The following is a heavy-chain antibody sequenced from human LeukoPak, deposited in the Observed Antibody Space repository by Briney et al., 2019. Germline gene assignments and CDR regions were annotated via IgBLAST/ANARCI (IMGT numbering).Heavy chain of an antibody. CDR2: IYFSGST. CDR3: ARRAYSTAYWKHFDS. CDR1: GGSIGTSHYY. V-gene: IGHV4-39*01. J-gene: IGHJ4*02. D-gene: IGHD1-1*01. Sequence: SETLSLTCTVSGGSIGTSHYYWGWLRQPPGKGLEWIGSIYFSGSTNYNPSLKSRVSISVDTSKNQFSLKLNSVTAADTAVYFCARRAYSTAYWKHFDSWGQGTLVTVSS.